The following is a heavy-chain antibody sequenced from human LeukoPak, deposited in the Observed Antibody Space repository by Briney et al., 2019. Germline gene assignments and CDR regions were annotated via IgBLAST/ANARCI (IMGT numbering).Heavy chain of an antibody. CDR1: GFTFRIYA. Sequence: GGSLRLSCAASGFTFRIYAISWVRQAPGKGLEWVSAISGGGGNTYYADSAKGRFTISRDNSKNTLYLQMNSLRVEDTAIYYCAKSDYYDSSGHPSSFDYWGQGTLVPVSS. CDR3: AKSDYYDSSGHPSSFDY. V-gene: IGHV3-23*01. J-gene: IGHJ4*02. D-gene: IGHD3-22*01. CDR2: ISGGGGNT.